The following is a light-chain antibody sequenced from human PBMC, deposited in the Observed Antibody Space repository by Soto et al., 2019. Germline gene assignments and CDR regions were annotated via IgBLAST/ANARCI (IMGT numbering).Light chain of an antibody. CDR1: QSVSTGY. CDR3: QQYGSSPYT. V-gene: IGKV3-20*01. Sequence: EIVLTQSPGTLSLSPGERATLSCRASQSVSTGYLAWYQQKPGQAPRLLIYGASSRATGIPDRFSGSGSGTDFTLTISRLEPEDFAVYYCQQYGSSPYTFGRGTKLEIK. J-gene: IGKJ2*01. CDR2: GAS.